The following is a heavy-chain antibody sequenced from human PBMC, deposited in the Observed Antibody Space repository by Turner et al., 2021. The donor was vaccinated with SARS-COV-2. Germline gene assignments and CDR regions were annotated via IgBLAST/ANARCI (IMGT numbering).Heavy chain of an antibody. CDR2: IKTKTDGGTT. V-gene: IGHV3-15*01. Sequence: EVQLVESGGGVVKPGGSLRLACAASGFTVSNAWMSWVRQAPGKCLECVVRIKTKTDGGTTDYAAPVKGRFTISRDDSKNTLYLQMNSLKTYDTAFYYCTTHSAPDYWCQGTLVTVSS. D-gene: IGHD6-13*01. CDR3: TTHSAPDY. CDR1: GFTVSNAW. J-gene: IGHJ4*02.